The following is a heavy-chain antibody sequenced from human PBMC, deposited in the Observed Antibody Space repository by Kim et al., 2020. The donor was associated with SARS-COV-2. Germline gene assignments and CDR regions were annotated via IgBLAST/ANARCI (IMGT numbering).Heavy chain of an antibody. CDR2: INYSGST. J-gene: IGHJ4*02. CDR1: GAFVDNTGYD. V-gene: IGHV4-39*01. CDR3: ARRPLGLRGLIHYFDY. Sequence: SETLSLTCIVSGAFVDNTGYDWGWIRQPPGKGLEWIGSINYSGSTYFSPFLKSRVSISLDTSKNQFSLRLNSVTAADTAVYYCARRPLGLRGLIHYFDYWGQGILVTVSS. D-gene: IGHD5-12*01.